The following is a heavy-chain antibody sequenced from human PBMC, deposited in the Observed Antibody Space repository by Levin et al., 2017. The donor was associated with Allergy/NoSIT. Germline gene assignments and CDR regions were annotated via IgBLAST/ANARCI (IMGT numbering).Heavy chain of an antibody. Sequence: ASVKVSCKASGYTFTSYGINWVRQAPGQGPEWVGWISGYDNIKYAQKLQGRVIMTTDTSTSTAYMELRSLRSEDTAVYFCARGGSSSPLSPDLWGQGTLVTVSS. J-gene: IGHJ4*02. V-gene: IGHV1-18*01. D-gene: IGHD2-15*01. CDR3: ARGGSSSPLSPDL. CDR1: GYTFTSYG. CDR2: ISGYDNI.